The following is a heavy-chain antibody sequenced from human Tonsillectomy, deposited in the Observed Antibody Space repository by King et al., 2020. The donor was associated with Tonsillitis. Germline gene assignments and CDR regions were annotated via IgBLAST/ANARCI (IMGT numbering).Heavy chain of an antibody. CDR3: ARARDNDFWSGYWSNYYGMDV. D-gene: IGHD3-3*01. V-gene: IGHV3-13*01. CDR2: IGSAGDT. Sequence: DVQLVESGGGLIQPGGSLRLSCAASGFTFSRYDMYWVRQATGKGLEWVSTIGSAGDTYYPGSVKGRFTISRENAKNSLYLQMNSLRAGDTAVYYCARARDNDFWSGYWSNYYGMDVWDQGTTVTVSS. CDR1: GFTFSRYD. J-gene: IGHJ6*02.